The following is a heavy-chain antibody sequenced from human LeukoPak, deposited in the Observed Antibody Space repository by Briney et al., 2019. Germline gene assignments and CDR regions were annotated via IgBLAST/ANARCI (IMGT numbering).Heavy chain of an antibody. CDR1: GFTFSTYW. V-gene: IGHV3-74*01. Sequence: GGSLTLSCAASGFTFSTYWLHWVRQVPGKGLVWVSRINSDGSSTSYADSVKGRFTISRDNAKNTLYLQMNSLSAEDTAVYYCARVTYSASRFDYWGQGALVTVSS. J-gene: IGHJ4*02. D-gene: IGHD6-13*01. CDR2: INSDGSST. CDR3: ARVTYSASRFDY.